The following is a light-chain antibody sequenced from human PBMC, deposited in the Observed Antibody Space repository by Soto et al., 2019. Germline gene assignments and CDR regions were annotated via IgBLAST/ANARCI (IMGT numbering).Light chain of an antibody. CDR1: QSLVSSNGNTF. CDR3: MQATHWHWT. J-gene: IGKJ1*01. V-gene: IGKV2-30*01. CDR2: KVS. Sequence: DVVMTQSPLSLPVTLGQPASISCRSSQSLVSSNGNTFLIWFQQRPGQSPRRLIYKVSNRDSAVPDRLTGSGSGTDITLEISRVEAEDVGVYYCMQATHWHWTFGQGTKVEIK.